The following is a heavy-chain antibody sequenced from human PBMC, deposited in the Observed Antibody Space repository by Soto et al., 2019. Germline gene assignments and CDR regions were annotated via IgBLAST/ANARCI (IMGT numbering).Heavy chain of an antibody. D-gene: IGHD3-3*01. Sequence: QVQLQESGPGLVKPSQTLSLTCTVSGGSISSGDYYWSWIRQHPGKGLEWIGYTYYSGSANYNPYLKNRVTISVDTYKNQFSLRLSSVTAADTAVYYCARAPGDLRFLEWFLDFWGQGTLVSVSS. CDR3: ARAPGDLRFLEWFLDF. V-gene: IGHV4-31*03. J-gene: IGHJ4*02. CDR2: TYYSGSA. CDR1: GGSISSGDYY.